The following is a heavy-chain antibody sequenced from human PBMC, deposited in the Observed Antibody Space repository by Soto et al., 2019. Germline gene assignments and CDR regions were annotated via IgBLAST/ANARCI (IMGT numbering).Heavy chain of an antibody. D-gene: IGHD2-2*01. Sequence: QVQLVESGGGVVQPGRSLRLSCAASGFTFSSYGMHWVRQAPGKGLEWVAVISYDGSNKYYADSVKGRFTISRDNSKNTLYLQMNSLRAEDTAVYYCARDNIVVVPAATNYYYGMDVWGQGTTVTVSS. CDR1: GFTFSSYG. CDR2: ISYDGSNK. CDR3: ARDNIVVVPAATNYYYGMDV. V-gene: IGHV3-30*03. J-gene: IGHJ6*02.